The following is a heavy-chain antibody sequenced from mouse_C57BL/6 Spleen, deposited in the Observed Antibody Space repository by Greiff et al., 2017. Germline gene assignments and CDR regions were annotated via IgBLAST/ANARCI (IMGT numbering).Heavy chain of an antibody. CDR2: IDPETGGS. V-gene: IGHV1-15*01. CDR1: GYTFTAYE. CDR3: TRGPRTWCAY. Sequence: VQLQQSGAELVRPGASVTLSCKASGYTFTAYEMHWVKQTPVHGLEWIGAIDPETGGSSYNQKFKGKAILTAANSSSPAYMELRSLPSEDSAVYDWTRGPRTWCAYWGQGTLVTVSS. J-gene: IGHJ3*01.